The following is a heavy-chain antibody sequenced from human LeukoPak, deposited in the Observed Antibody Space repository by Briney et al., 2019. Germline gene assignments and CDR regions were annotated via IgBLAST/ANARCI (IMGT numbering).Heavy chain of an antibody. CDR3: ARDLEGSSGYYYAFDY. CDR2: IYYSGST. D-gene: IGHD3-22*01. J-gene: IGHJ4*02. CDR1: GGSLSGYY. V-gene: IGHV4-59*01. Sequence: PSETLSLTCTVSGGSLSGYYWSWIRQPPGKGLEWIGYIYYSGSTNYNPSLKSRVTISVDTSKNQFSLKLSSVTAADTAVYYCARDLEGSSGYYYAFDYWGQGTLVTVSS.